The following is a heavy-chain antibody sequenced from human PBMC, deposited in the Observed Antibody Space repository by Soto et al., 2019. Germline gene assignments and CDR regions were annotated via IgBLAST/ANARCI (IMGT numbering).Heavy chain of an antibody. D-gene: IGHD2-2*02. CDR1: GLTFSSYA. J-gene: IGHJ6*02. CDR2: IIPIFGTA. Sequence: SVKVSCKASGLTFSSYAISWVRQAPGQGLEWMGGIIPIFGTANYAQKFQGRVTITADESTSTAYMELRSLRSEDTAVYFCARGDIVVVGADIVRYYYYGMDVWGQGTTVTVSS. V-gene: IGHV1-69*13. CDR3: ARGDIVVVGADIVRYYYYGMDV.